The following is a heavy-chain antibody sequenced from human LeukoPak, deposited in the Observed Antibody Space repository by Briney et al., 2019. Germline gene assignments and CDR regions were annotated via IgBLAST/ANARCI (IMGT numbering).Heavy chain of an antibody. CDR1: GFTFSGHW. Sequence: GGSLRLSCEASGFTFSGHWMTWVRQSPGKGPEWVANIKQDGSEKYYLDSVKGRFTISRDNAESSLCLHMTSLRVEDTVVYYCARLGYSDPYYFDNWGQGTLVTVSS. D-gene: IGHD5-18*01. V-gene: IGHV3-7*05. J-gene: IGHJ4*02. CDR3: ARLGYSDPYYFDN. CDR2: IKQDGSEK.